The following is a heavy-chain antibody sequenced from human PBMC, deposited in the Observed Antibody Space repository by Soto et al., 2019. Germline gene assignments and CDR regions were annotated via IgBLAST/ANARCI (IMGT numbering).Heavy chain of an antibody. CDR1: GGSISSSNYF. D-gene: IGHD1-26*01. V-gene: IGHV4-39*01. Sequence: QSLTCTVSGGSISSSNYFWAWIRQPPGKGLEWIGNIYYTEGTYYNPSLKSRVTISVDTSKNQVSLKLFSVTAADTAVYYCVSAAKWELLFDYWGQGALVTVSS. J-gene: IGHJ4*02. CDR2: IYYTEGT. CDR3: VSAAKWELLFDY.